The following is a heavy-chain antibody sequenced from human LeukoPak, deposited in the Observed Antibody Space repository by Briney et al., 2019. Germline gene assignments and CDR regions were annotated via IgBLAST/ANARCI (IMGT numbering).Heavy chain of an antibody. J-gene: IGHJ4*02. CDR3: AVLVGATTNDFDY. CDR2: ISYDGSNK. Sequence: PGGSLRLSCAASGFTFSSYGMHWVRQAPGKGLEWVAVISYDGSNKYYADSVEGRFTISRDNSKNTLYLQMNSLRAEDTAVYYCAVLVGATTNDFDYWGQGTLVTVSS. V-gene: IGHV3-30*03. CDR1: GFTFSSYG. D-gene: IGHD1-26*01.